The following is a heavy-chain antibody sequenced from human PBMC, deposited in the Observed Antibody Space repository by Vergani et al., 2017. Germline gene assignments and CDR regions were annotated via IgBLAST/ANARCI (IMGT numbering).Heavy chain of an antibody. Sequence: QLQLQESGPGLVKPSETLSLTCTVSGGSISSSSYYWGWIRQPPGKGLEWIGSIYYSGSTYYNPSLKSRVTISVDTSQNQFSLKLSSVTAADTAVYYCASQDSSGWYFDYWGQGTLVTVSS. CDR2: IYYSGST. CDR1: GGSISSSSYY. CDR3: ASQDSSGWYFDY. D-gene: IGHD6-19*01. J-gene: IGHJ4*02. V-gene: IGHV4-39*01.